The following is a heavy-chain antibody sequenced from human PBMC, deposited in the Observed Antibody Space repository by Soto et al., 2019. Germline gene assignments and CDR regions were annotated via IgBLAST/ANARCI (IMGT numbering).Heavy chain of an antibody. CDR3: ARIAYCGGDCYRDAFDI. D-gene: IGHD2-21*02. V-gene: IGHV4-4*02. J-gene: IGHJ3*02. CDR1: GGSISSSNW. CDR2: IYHSGST. Sequence: QVQLQESGPGLVKPSGTLSLTCAVSGGSISSSNWWSWVRQPPGKGLEWIGEIYHSGSTNYNPSRQSRVTISVDKSKNQFSLKLSSVTAADTAVYYCARIAYCGGDCYRDAFDIWGQGTMVTVSS.